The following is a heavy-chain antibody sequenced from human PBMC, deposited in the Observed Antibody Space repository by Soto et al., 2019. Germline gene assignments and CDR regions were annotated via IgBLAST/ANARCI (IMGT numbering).Heavy chain of an antibody. CDR1: GFTFDDYA. D-gene: IGHD6-19*01. CDR2: IYSGGST. Sequence: EVQLVESGGGLVQPGRSLRLSCAASGFTFDDYAMHWVRQAPGKGLEWVSVIYSGGSTYYADSVKGRFTISRDNSKNTLYLQMNSLRAEDTAVYYCASGWFFDYWGQGTLVTVSS. V-gene: IGHV3-66*01. CDR3: ASGWFFDY. J-gene: IGHJ4*02.